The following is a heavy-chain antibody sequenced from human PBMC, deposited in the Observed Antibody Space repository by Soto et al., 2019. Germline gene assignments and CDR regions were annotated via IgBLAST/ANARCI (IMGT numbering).Heavy chain of an antibody. V-gene: IGHV4-39*01. Sequence: LSLTCNVSGDSMTSPPYYWGWIRQPPGKGLEWIGTVYYSGATYYNPSLRGRLTVSADTSKNYFSLRLTSVTAADTAVYYCARHDDCFDPWGQGIQVTVSS. CDR1: GDSMTSPPYY. J-gene: IGHJ5*02. CDR2: VYYSGAT. CDR3: ARHDDCFDP.